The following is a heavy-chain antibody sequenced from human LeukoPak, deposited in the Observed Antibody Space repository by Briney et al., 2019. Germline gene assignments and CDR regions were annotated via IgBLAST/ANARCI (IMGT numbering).Heavy chain of an antibody. CDR1: GYTFTSYG. CDR3: ARDYLRLWFGELFLNNWFDP. J-gene: IGHJ5*02. D-gene: IGHD3-10*01. V-gene: IGHV1-18*01. Sequence: GASVKVSCKASGYTFTSYGISWVRQAPGQGLEWMGWINTYNGNTNYAQKLQGRVTMTTDTSTSTAYMELRSLRSEDTAVYYCARDYLRLWFGELFLNNWFDPWGQGTLVTVSS. CDR2: INTYNGNT.